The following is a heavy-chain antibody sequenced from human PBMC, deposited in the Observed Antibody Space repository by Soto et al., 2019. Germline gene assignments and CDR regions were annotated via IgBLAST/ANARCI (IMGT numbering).Heavy chain of an antibody. D-gene: IGHD6-19*01. Sequence: GGSLRLSCAASGFTFSSYSMNWVRQAPGKGLEWVSYISSSSSTTYYADSVKGRFTISRDNAKNSLYLQMNSLRAEDTAVYYCARDTIAVSVNAFDIWGQGTMVTVSS. CDR3: ARDTIAVSVNAFDI. J-gene: IGHJ3*02. V-gene: IGHV3-48*01. CDR2: ISSSSSTT. CDR1: GFTFSSYS.